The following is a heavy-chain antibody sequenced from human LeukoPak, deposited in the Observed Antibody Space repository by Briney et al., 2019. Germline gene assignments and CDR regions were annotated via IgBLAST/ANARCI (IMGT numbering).Heavy chain of an antibody. V-gene: IGHV4-59*01. Sequence: PSETLSLTCTVSGGSISDYYWSWIRQPPGKGLEWIGYLYYSGSTNYNPSLKSRVTISVDTSKNQFSLKLSSVTAADTAVYYCARVAPVSGEAFDIWGQGTMVTVSS. D-gene: IGHD1-26*01. CDR2: LYYSGST. CDR3: ARVAPVSGEAFDI. J-gene: IGHJ3*02. CDR1: GGSISDYY.